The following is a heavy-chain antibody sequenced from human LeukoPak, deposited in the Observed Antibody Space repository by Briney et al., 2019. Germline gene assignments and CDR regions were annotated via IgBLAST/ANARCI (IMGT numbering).Heavy chain of an antibody. CDR1: GFTFTSSA. V-gene: IGHV1-58*01. J-gene: IGHJ4*02. D-gene: IGHD1-26*01. Sequence: GTSVKVSCKASGFTFTSSAEQWVRQARGQRLEWIGWIVVGSGNTNYAQKFQERVTITRDMSTSTAYMELSSLRSEDTAVYYCAAEIGGSYYGYYFDYWGQGTLVTVSS. CDR3: AAEIGGSYYGYYFDY. CDR2: IVVGSGNT.